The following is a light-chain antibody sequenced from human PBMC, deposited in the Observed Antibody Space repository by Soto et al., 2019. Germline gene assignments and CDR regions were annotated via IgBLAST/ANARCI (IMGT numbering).Light chain of an antibody. CDR2: GAS. Sequence: EIVLTQSPATLSVSPGERATLSCRATQSVGTNLAWYQQKPGHVPRLLISGASTRATDIPARFRGSGSGTEFTLTISSLQSEDLAVYYCQQFDSWPITFGQGTRLEIK. CDR3: QQFDSWPIT. V-gene: IGKV3-15*01. CDR1: QSVGTN. J-gene: IGKJ5*01.